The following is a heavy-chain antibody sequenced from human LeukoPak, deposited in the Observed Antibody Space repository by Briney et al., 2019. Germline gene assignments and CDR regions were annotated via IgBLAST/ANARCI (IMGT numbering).Heavy chain of an antibody. Sequence: GGSLRLSCAASGFTFSSYAMSWVRQAPGKGLEGVSAISGSGGSTYYADSVKGRFTISRDNSKNTLYLQMNSLRAEDTAVYYCAKYYYDSTGGGGFDYWGQGTLVTVSS. D-gene: IGHD3-22*01. J-gene: IGHJ4*02. CDR2: ISGSGGST. V-gene: IGHV3-23*01. CDR3: AKYYYDSTGGGGFDY. CDR1: GFTFSSYA.